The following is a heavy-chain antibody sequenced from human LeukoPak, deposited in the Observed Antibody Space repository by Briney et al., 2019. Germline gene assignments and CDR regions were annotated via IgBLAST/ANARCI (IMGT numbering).Heavy chain of an antibody. V-gene: IGHV3-74*01. CDR3: ARDDGGNPNDAFDI. CDR1: GFTFSDFW. D-gene: IGHD4-23*01. CDR2: INSNEGSR. Sequence: PRGSLRLSCTASGFTFSDFWMHWVRQAPGKGLVWVSRINSNEGSRGYADSVRGRFTISRDNAKNTLYLQMNSLRAEDTAVYYCARDDGGNPNDAFDIWGQGTMVTVSS. J-gene: IGHJ3*02.